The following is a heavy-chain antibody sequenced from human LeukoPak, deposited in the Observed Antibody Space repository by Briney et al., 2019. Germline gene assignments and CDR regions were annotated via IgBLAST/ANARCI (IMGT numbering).Heavy chain of an antibody. CDR3: ARSPAFWSGYPYYYYGMDV. CDR2: INHSGST. V-gene: IGHV4-34*01. Sequence: SETLSLTCAVYGGSFSGYYWSWIRQPPGKGLEGIGEINHSGSTNYNPSLKSRVTISVDTSKNQFSLKLSSVTAADTAVYYCARSPAFWSGYPYYYYGMDVWGQGTTVTVSS. D-gene: IGHD3-3*01. CDR1: GGSFSGYY. J-gene: IGHJ6*02.